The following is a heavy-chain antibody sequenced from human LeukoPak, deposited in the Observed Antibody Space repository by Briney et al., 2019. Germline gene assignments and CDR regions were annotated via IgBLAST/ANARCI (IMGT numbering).Heavy chain of an antibody. V-gene: IGHV3-53*01. CDR2: IYSGGST. J-gene: IGHJ5*02. CDR3: ASRATVTTDRFWFDP. Sequence: GGSLRLSCAGSGFTATTNYMSWVRQAPGKGLKWVSVIYSGGSTYYADSVKGRFTISRDNSKNTLYLQMNSLRAEDTAVYYCASRATVTTDRFWFDPWGQGTLVTVSS. D-gene: IGHD4-11*01. CDR1: GFTATTNY.